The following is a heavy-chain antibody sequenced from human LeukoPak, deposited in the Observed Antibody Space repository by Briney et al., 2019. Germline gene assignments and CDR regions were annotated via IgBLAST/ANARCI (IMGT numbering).Heavy chain of an antibody. Sequence: SETLSLTCTVSGGSVSSGSYYWSWIRQPPGKGLEWIGYIYYSGSTNYNPSLKSRVTISVDTSKNQFSLKLSSVTAADTAVYYCAARYCSSTSCHDYWGQGTLVTVSS. V-gene: IGHV4-61*01. CDR3: AARYCSSTSCHDY. D-gene: IGHD2-2*01. J-gene: IGHJ4*02. CDR2: IYYSGST. CDR1: GGSVSSGSYY.